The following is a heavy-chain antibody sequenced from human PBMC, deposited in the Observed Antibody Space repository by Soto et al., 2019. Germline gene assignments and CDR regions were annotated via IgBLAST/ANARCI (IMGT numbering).Heavy chain of an antibody. V-gene: IGHV1-18*01. CDR2: ISAYNGNT. CDR3: ARDLYGDSPFDY. J-gene: IGHJ4*02. CDR1: GYTFTSYG. D-gene: IGHD4-17*01. Sequence: ASVKVSCKASGYTFTSYGISWVRRAPGQGLEWMGWISAYNGNTNYAQKLQGRVTMTTDTSTSTAYMELRSLRSDDTAVYYCARDLYGDSPFDYWGQGTLVTVSS.